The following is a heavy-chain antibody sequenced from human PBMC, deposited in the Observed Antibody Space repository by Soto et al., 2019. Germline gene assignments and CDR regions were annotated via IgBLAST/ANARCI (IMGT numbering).Heavy chain of an antibody. Sequence: PSETLSLTCTVSGGSISSSSYYWGWIRQPPGKGLEWIGSIYYSGSTYYNPSLKSRVTISVDTSKNQFSLKLSSVTAADTAVYYCARLYSNYGSEYFDYWGQGTLVTVSS. V-gene: IGHV4-39*01. J-gene: IGHJ4*02. D-gene: IGHD4-4*01. CDR3: ARLYSNYGSEYFDY. CDR2: IYYSGST. CDR1: GGSISSSSYY.